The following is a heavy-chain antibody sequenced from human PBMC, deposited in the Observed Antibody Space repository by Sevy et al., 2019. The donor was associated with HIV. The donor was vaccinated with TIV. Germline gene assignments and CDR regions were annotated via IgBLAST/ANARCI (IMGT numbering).Heavy chain of an antibody. V-gene: IGHV1-18*01. J-gene: IGHJ4*02. CDR1: GYTFTSYG. Sequence: ASVKVSCKASGYTFTSYGINWVRQAPGQGLEWMGWISAYNGNTNYAQKLQGRVTMTTDTSTSTAYMELRSLRSDDTAVYYCARDIGEEWEQQLVKPQFGYWGQGTLVTVSS. CDR2: ISAYNGNT. D-gene: IGHD6-13*01. CDR3: ARDIGEEWEQQLVKPQFGY.